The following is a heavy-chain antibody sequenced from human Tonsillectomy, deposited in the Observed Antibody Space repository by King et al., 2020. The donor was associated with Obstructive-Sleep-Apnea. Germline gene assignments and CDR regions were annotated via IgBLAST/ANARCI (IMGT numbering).Heavy chain of an antibody. CDR3: ARVTLITGTSEFYYGMDV. J-gene: IGHJ6*02. Sequence: PLQESGPGLVKPSETLSLTCTVSGGSINSSSYYWGWIRQPPGKGLEWIGSIYYSGSTYYNPSLKSRVTISVDTSKNQFSLKLSSVTAADTAVYYCARVTLITGTSEFYYGMDVWGQGTTVTVSS. CDR2: IYYSGST. CDR1: GGSINSSSYY. V-gene: IGHV4-39*07. D-gene: IGHD1-7*01.